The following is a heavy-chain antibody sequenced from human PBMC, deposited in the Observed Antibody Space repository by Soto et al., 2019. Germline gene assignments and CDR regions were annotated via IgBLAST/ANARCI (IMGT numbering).Heavy chain of an antibody. J-gene: IGHJ6*02. CDR2: VSPPFRTS. D-gene: IGHD3-10*01. CDR1: GVSFNNNG. Sequence: QVQLVQSGAEVKKPGSSVKVSCKTSGVSFNNNGIGWVRQAPGHGLEWMGGVSPPFRTSNYARKFQGRISITVDASTGTVNMELSSLTSEDTAQSYCARVLYYGSGSYSPYGMDVWGQGTTVTVSS. V-gene: IGHV1-69*01. CDR3: ARVLYYGSGSYSPYGMDV.